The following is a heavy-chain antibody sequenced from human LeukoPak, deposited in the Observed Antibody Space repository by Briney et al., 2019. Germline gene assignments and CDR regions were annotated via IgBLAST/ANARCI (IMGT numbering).Heavy chain of an antibody. CDR3: ATHRSNDYGDPDDAFDI. CDR1: GGSISSYY. D-gene: IGHD4-17*01. V-gene: IGHV4-59*01. J-gene: IGHJ3*02. Sequence: SETLSLTCTVSGGSISSYYWSWIRQPPGKGLEWIGYIYYSESTNYNPSLKSRVTISVDTSKNQFSLKLSSVTAADTAVYYCATHRSNDYGDPDDAFDIWGQGTMVTVSS. CDR2: IYYSEST.